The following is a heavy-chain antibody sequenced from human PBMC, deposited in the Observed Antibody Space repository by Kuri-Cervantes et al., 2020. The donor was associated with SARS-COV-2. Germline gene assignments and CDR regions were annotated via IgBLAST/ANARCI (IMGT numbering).Heavy chain of an antibody. CDR2: ISSSSSYI. D-gene: IGHD6-6*01. CDR1: GFTFSSYS. V-gene: IGHV3-21*01. Sequence: GGSLRLSCAASGFTFSSYSMNWVRQAPGKGLEWVSSISSSSSYIYYADSVKGRFTISRDNAKNPLYLQMNSLRAEDTAVYYCARVPIAAPDYWGQGTLVTVSS. CDR3: ARVPIAAPDY. J-gene: IGHJ4*02.